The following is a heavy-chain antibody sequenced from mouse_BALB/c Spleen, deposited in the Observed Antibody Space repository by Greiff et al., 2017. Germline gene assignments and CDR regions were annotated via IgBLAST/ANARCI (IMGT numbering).Heavy chain of an antibody. CDR3: ARGEGYGYFDY. Sequence: EVMLVESGGGLVKPGGSLKLSCAASGFTFSSYSMSWVRQTPEKRLEWVATISSGGSYTYYPDSVKGRFTISRDNAKNTLYLQMSSLRSEDTAMYYCARGEGYGYFDYWGQGTTLTVSS. CDR2: ISSGGSYT. J-gene: IGHJ2*01. CDR1: GFTFSSYS. V-gene: IGHV5-9-1*01. D-gene: IGHD1-1*02.